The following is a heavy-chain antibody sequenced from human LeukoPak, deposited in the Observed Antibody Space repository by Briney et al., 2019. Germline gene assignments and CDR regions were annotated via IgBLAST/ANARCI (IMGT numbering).Heavy chain of an antibody. D-gene: IGHD3-10*01. CDR1: GYSVSGAYY. V-gene: IGHV4-34*01. Sequence: PSETLSLTCSVSGYSVSGAYYWSWIRQPPGKGLEWIGEINHSGSTNYNPSLKSRVTISVDTSKNQFSLKLSSVTAADTAVYYCASSSNYGLGLFGDPIWGQGTMVTVSS. J-gene: IGHJ3*02. CDR2: INHSGST. CDR3: ASSSNYGLGLFGDPI.